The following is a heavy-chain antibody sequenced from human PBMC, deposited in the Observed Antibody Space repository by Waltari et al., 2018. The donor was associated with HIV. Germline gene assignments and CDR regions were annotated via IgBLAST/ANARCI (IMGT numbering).Heavy chain of an antibody. D-gene: IGHD3-22*01. Sequence: QVQLQESGPGLVRPSETLALTCSVSLGSVNTENYFWTWIRQPPGGGLEWVGNIFLSGNTTYHTALRSRVIISLDTSRNQFSLRLFSVTAADTAIYYCARVRITLIVAGPFDMWGQGTLVTVSS. V-gene: IGHV4-61*01. CDR2: IFLSGNT. CDR1: LGSVNTENYF. J-gene: IGHJ3*02. CDR3: ARVRITLIVAGPFDM.